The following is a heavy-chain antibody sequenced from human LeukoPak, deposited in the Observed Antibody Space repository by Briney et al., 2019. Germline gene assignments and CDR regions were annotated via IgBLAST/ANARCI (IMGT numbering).Heavy chain of an antibody. CDR1: GGSISSGGYY. D-gene: IGHD6-25*01. J-gene: IGHJ5*02. CDR2: IYYRGNT. V-gene: IGHV4-39*01. CDR3: ARQSTIAAAKIDP. Sequence: PSETLSLTCTVSGGSISSGGYYWGWIRQPPGRGLEWIGNIYYRGNTFYSPSLKSRVTVSVDTSKNQFSLKLNSVTAADTAIYYCARQSTIAAAKIDPWGQGSLVTVSS.